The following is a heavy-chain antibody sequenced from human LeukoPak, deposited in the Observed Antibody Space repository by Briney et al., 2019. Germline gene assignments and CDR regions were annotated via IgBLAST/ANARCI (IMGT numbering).Heavy chain of an antibody. D-gene: IGHD6-19*01. Sequence: PGRSLRLSCAASGFTFSSYAMHWVRQAPGKGLEWVAVISYDGSNKYYADSVTGRFTISRDNSKNTLYLQMNSLRAEDTAVYYCARVERSGWYALGAFDIWGQGTMVTVSS. CDR2: ISYDGSNK. J-gene: IGHJ3*02. CDR1: GFTFSSYA. V-gene: IGHV3-30-3*01. CDR3: ARVERSGWYALGAFDI.